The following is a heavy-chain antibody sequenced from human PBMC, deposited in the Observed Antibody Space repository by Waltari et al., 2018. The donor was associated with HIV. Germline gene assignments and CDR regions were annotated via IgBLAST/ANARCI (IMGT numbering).Heavy chain of an antibody. CDR2: IYPGDSDT. V-gene: IGHV5-51*03. J-gene: IGHJ4*02. Sequence: EVQLVQSGAEVQKPGESLKISCKGSGYSFTSYWLGWVPVMPWKGLELMGIIYPGDSDTRYSPSFQGQVTISADKSISTAYLQWSSLKASDTAMYYCARAGYELGIQLWFDYWGQGTLVTVSS. CDR3: ARAGYELGIQLWFDY. CDR1: GYSFTSYW. D-gene: IGHD5-18*01.